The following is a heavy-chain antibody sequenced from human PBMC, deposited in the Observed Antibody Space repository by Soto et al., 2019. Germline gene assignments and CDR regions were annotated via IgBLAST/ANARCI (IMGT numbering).Heavy chain of an antibody. J-gene: IGHJ6*02. CDR3: ARVWGDTDSSGYRTYYYYGMDV. CDR2: IYYSGST. V-gene: IGHV4-61*01. D-gene: IGHD3-22*01. Sequence: PSETLSLTCTVSGGSVSSGSYYWSWIRQPPGKGLERIGYIYYSGSTNYNPSLKSRVTISVDTSKNQFSLKLSSVTAADTAVYYCARVWGDTDSSGYRTYYYYGMDVWGQGTTVTVSS. CDR1: GGSVSSGSYY.